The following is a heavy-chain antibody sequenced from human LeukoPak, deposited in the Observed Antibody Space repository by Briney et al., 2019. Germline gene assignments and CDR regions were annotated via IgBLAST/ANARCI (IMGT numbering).Heavy chain of an antibody. CDR2: IYPGDSDT. D-gene: IGHD3-10*01. J-gene: IGHJ4*02. CDR1: GYSFTSYW. Sequence: GESLKISCKGSGYSFTSYWIGWVRQMPGKGLEGMGIIYPGDSDTRFSPSLQGQVTISTDKSISTVYLQWSSLKASDTAMYYCATGYYGSGSYYKAFDYWGQGTLVTVSS. CDR3: ATGYYGSGSYYKAFDY. V-gene: IGHV5-51*01.